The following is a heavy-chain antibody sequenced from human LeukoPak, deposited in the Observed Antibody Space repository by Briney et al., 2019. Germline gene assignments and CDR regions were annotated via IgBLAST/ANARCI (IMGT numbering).Heavy chain of an antibody. V-gene: IGHV3-30*02. D-gene: IGHD5-18*01. J-gene: IGHJ4*02. Sequence: GGSLRLSCAASGFTFSSYGMHWVRQAPGKGLEWVAFIRYDGSNKYYADSVKGRFAISRDNSKNTLYLQMNSLRAEDTAVYYCAKDRSGGYSYGHIDYWGQETLVTVSS. CDR1: GFTFSSYG. CDR2: IRYDGSNK. CDR3: AKDRSGGYSYGHIDY.